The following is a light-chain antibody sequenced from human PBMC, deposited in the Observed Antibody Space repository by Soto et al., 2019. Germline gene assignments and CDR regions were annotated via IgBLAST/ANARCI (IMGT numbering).Light chain of an antibody. CDR1: QTINNN. Sequence: EIVMTPAPATLSVSPGERATLSFRASQTINNNVAWYQLKVGQAPRLLIYGASTRATGIPARFSGSGSGTEFTLTISSLQSEDFAEYHCQQYNNWPQTFGRGTKVEIK. CDR3: QQYNNWPQT. J-gene: IGKJ4*02. V-gene: IGKV3-15*01. CDR2: GAS.